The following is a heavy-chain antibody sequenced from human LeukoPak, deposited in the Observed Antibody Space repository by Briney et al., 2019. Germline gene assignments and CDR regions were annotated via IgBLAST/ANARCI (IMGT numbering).Heavy chain of an antibody. CDR3: AREQQGRRAAFDY. V-gene: IGHV3-30*02. D-gene: IGHD1-1*01. J-gene: IGHJ4*02. CDR2: IWYDGNEI. Sequence: GGSLRLSCEASGFTFSSFNMHWVRQTPGKGLEWVAFIWYDGNEIYYADSVKGRFTISRDNSRNTLYLQMNSLRTEDTAVYYCAREQQGRRAAFDYWGQGTPVTVSS. CDR1: GFTFSSFN.